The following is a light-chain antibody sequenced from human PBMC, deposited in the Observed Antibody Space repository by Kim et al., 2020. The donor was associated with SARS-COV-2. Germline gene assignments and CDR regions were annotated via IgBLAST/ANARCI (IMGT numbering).Light chain of an antibody. V-gene: IGLV2-11*01. J-gene: IGLJ3*02. CDR3: CSYAASSSLV. CDR2: GVT. CDR1: SSDVGGYNS. Sequence: GREVTISCTGTSSDVGGYNSVSWYQHHPGKPPKLMIYGVTDRPSGVPDRFSGSKSGNTASLIISGLQAEDEADYYCCSYAASSSLVFGGGTKVTVL.